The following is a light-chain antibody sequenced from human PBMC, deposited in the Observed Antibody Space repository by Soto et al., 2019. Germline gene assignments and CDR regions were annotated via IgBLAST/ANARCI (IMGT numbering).Light chain of an antibody. CDR3: QQRSDSIT. CDR1: PSVPNY. CDR2: GAF. Sequence: EVIVTQSPATLSLYPGERATLSCRASPSVPNYLAWYQQKPGQAPRLLIYGAFNRATGIPARFSGSGSGADFTLTISSLEPEDFAVYYCQQRSDSITFGQGTRLEIK. J-gene: IGKJ5*01. V-gene: IGKV3-11*01.